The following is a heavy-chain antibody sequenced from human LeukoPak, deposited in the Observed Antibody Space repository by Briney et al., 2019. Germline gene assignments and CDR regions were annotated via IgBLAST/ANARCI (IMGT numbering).Heavy chain of an antibody. D-gene: IGHD1-7*01. V-gene: IGHV4-31*03. J-gene: IGHJ4*02. CDR1: GGSISSGGYY. CDR2: IYYSGST. Sequence: KSSETLSLTCTVSGGSISSGGYYWSWIRQHPGKGLEWIGYIYYSGSTYYNPSLLSRVAISVDTSKNQFSLKLSSVTAADTAVYYCARARTRTNTPDYWGQGTLVTVSS. CDR3: ARARTRTNTPDY.